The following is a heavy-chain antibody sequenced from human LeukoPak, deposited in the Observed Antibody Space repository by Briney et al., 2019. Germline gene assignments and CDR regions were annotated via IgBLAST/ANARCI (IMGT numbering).Heavy chain of an antibody. D-gene: IGHD6-13*01. V-gene: IGHV4-39*01. Sequence: SETLSLTCTVSGGSISSSSYYWGWIRQPPGKGLEWVGSIYYSGSTYYNPSLKSRVTISVDTSKNQFSLKLSSVTAADTAVCYCATHDGYRVWYYYYMDVWGKGTTVTVSS. CDR2: IYYSGST. CDR3: ATHDGYRVWYYYYMDV. J-gene: IGHJ6*03. CDR1: GGSISSSSYY.